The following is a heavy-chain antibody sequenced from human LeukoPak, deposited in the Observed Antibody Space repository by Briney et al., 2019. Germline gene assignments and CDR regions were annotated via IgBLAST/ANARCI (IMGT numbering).Heavy chain of an antibody. CDR3: ARTSSNSWSYGMDV. CDR1: DGSISSYY. D-gene: IGHD6-13*01. J-gene: IGHJ6*02. CDR2: IYPSGST. V-gene: IGHV4-4*07. Sequence: SETLSLTCTVSDGSISSYYWSWIRQRAGKGLEWIGRIYPSGSTNYNPSLKSRVTMSVDTSKNQFSLKLSSVTAADTAVYYCARTSSNSWSYGMDVWGQGTTVSVSS.